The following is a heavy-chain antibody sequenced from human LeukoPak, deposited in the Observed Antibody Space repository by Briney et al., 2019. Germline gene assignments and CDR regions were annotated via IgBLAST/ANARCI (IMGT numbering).Heavy chain of an antibody. J-gene: IGHJ6*03. D-gene: IGHD3-3*01. CDR2: INHRGSI. CDR3: ARGKNYDFWSGSNVMADYYYYMDV. Sequence: SETLSLTCAVYGGSFSGYYWSWIRQPPGKGLEWIGEINHRGSINYTPSLKSRVTISVDTSKNQFSLKLSSVTAADTAVYYCARGKNYDFWSGSNVMADYYYYMDVWGKGTTVTVSS. V-gene: IGHV4-34*01. CDR1: GGSFSGYY.